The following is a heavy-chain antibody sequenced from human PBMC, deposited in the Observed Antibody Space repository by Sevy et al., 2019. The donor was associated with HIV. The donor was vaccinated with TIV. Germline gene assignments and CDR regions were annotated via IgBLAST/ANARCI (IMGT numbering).Heavy chain of an antibody. CDR3: AGGRYDSSCSFDAFDI. CDR1: GFTFTSYA. CDR2: IFGGGGTT. J-gene: IGHJ3*02. Sequence: GGSLRLSCKPSGFTFTSYAMSWVRQAPGKGLEWVSTIFGGGGTTYYADSVKGRFTISRDNSKNTLYLQMNSLRIEDTAVYYCAGGRYDSSCSFDAFDIWGQGTMVTVSS. D-gene: IGHD3-22*01. V-gene: IGHV3-23*01.